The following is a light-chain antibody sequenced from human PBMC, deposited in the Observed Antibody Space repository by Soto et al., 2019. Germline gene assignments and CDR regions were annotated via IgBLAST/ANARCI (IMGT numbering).Light chain of an antibody. CDR2: GTS. V-gene: IGKV3-20*01. CDR3: QQYGSSPWP. Sequence: EIALTQSPGTLSLSPGERVTLSCRASQSLSRSYIAWYQQKPGQAPRLLIYGTSSRATGIPDRFSGSRSGTDFSLTISRLEPEDFAVYYCQQYGSSPWPFGQGTKVEVK. J-gene: IGKJ1*01. CDR1: QSLSRSY.